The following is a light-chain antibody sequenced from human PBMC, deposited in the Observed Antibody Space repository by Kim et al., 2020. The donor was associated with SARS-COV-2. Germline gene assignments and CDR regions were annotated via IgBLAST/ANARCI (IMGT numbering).Light chain of an antibody. CDR1: QSVSSY. CDR2: GAS. Sequence: EIVLTQSPATLSVSPGERATLSCRASQSVSSYLAWYQQKPGQAPRLRIYGASTRATGIPARFSGSGSGTEFTLTIGSLQSEDFAVYYCQQYYNWYTFGQGTKLEI. CDR3: QQYYNWYT. J-gene: IGKJ2*01. V-gene: IGKV3-15*01.